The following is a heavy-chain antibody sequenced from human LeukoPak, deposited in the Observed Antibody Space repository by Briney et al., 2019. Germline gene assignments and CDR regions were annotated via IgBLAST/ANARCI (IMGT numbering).Heavy chain of an antibody. J-gene: IGHJ3*02. CDR2: IGVSAVNM. Sequence: GGSLRLSCAASRFTFSGYAMSWVRQAPGRGLEWVSGIGVSAVNMYYADSVKGRFTISRDNSKNTVYLQMDSLRSEDTAIYYCTKDIAGDYNFVEAFDIWGQGTMVTVSS. V-gene: IGHV3-23*01. CDR1: RFTFSGYA. D-gene: IGHD4-17*01. CDR3: TKDIAGDYNFVEAFDI.